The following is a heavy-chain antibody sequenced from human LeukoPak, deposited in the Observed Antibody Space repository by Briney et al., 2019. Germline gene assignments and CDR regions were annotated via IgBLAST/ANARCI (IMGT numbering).Heavy chain of an antibody. CDR3: ARSLRLGELPLSTRA. CDR2: IIPIFGTA. Sequence: SVKVSCKASGGTFSSYAISWVRQAPGQGLEWMGGIIPIFGTANYAQKFQGRVTITADESTSTAYMELPSLRSEHTAVYYCARSLRLGELPLSTRAWGQGTLVPVSS. J-gene: IGHJ5*02. D-gene: IGHD3-16*01. CDR1: GGTFSSYA. V-gene: IGHV1-69*13.